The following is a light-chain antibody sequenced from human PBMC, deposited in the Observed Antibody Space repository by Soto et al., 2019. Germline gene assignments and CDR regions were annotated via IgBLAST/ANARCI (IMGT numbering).Light chain of an antibody. J-gene: IGKJ1*01. V-gene: IGKV1-33*01. CDR2: DVS. Sequence: DIQMTQSPPSLSGFVGDRVSITCRSSQDIKSNLNWYQQKPGEAPKLLISDVSNLETGVPSRFSGSGSGTEFTLTISSLQPDDFATYYCQHYNSYSEAFGQGTKVDI. CDR3: QHYNSYSEA. CDR1: QDIKSN.